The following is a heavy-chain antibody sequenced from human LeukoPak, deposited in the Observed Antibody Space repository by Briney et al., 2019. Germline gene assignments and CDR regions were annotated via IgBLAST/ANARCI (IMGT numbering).Heavy chain of an antibody. V-gene: IGHV3-11*06. CDR3: ARGHYSMEV. CDR2: IATSSSYT. CDR1: GFPFRDYY. Sequence: GGSLRLSCAASGFPFRDYYMSWIRQAPGKGLEWVSYIATSSSYTNYADSVKGRFTISRDNAKNSLYLQMSSLRAEDAAVYYCARGHYSMEVWGQGTTVTVCS. J-gene: IGHJ6*02.